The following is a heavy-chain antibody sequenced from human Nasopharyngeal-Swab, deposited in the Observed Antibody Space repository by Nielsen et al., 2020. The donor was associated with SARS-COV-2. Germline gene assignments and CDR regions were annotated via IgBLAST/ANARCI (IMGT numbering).Heavy chain of an antibody. V-gene: IGHV3-48*03. J-gene: IGHJ3*02. D-gene: IGHD1-1*01. CDR1: GFIFSCYE. CDR2: ISESVSGI. Sequence: SLKISCAASGFIFSCYELNWVRQAPGLVLELVSYISESVSGISYADSVEGRFTISRDNAKDSLYLHINSLRSEDTDVYYCARDSGHGTTGNAFDIWGQGTKDTVS. CDR3: ARDSGHGTTGNAFDI.